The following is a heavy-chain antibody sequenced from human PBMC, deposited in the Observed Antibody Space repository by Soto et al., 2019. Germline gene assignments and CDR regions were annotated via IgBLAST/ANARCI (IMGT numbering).Heavy chain of an antibody. CDR3: AKDISGGYCSGGSCYPSFDY. J-gene: IGHJ4*02. D-gene: IGHD2-15*01. CDR1: GFTFSSYA. CDR2: ISGSGGST. Sequence: EVQLLESGGGLVQPGGPLRLSCAASGFTFSSYAMSWVRQAPGKGLEWVSAISGSGGSTYYADSVKGRFTISRDNSKNTLYLQMNSLRAEDTAVYYCAKDISGGYCSGGSCYPSFDYWGQGTLVTVSS. V-gene: IGHV3-23*01.